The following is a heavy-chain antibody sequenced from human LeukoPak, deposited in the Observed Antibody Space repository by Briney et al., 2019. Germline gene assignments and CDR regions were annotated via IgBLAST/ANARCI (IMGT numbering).Heavy chain of an antibody. V-gene: IGHV3-33*01. CDR1: GFTFSSHS. CDR3: ARDVSYNSLDY. D-gene: IGHD6-13*01. CDR2: IWYDGSKK. Sequence: GGSLRLSCATSGFTFSSHSFYWVRQAPGKGLVWVAVIWYDGSKKYYADSVKGRSTISRDNSKNTLYLEMNSLRAEDTAVYYCARDVSYNSLDYWGQGTLVTVSS. J-gene: IGHJ4*02.